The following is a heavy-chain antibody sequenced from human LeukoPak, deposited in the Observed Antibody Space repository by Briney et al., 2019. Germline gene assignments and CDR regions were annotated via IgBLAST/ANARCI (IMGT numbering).Heavy chain of an antibody. J-gene: IGHJ4*02. D-gene: IGHD4-11*01. Sequence: SETLSLTCAVSGYSISSGYYWGWIRQPPGKGLEWIGSIYHSGSTYSNPSLRSGVTISVDTSKNQFSLKLSSVTAADTAVYYCARRQTLTTVTTNLYYFDYWGQGTLVTVSS. V-gene: IGHV4-38-2*01. CDR1: GYSISSGYY. CDR2: IYHSGST. CDR3: ARRQTLTTVTTNLYYFDY.